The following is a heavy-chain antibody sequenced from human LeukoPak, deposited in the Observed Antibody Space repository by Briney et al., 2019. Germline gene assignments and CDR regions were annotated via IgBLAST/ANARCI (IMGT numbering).Heavy chain of an antibody. CDR2: VDPSDSYT. CDR3: ARGDLLTGYYWVY. V-gene: IGHV5-10-1*01. CDR1: GYSFTDYW. D-gene: IGHD3-9*01. J-gene: IGHJ4*02. Sequence: GESLKISCTGSGYSFTDYWISWVRQMPGKGLEWMGRVDPSDSYTNYSPSFQGHVTISADKSISTAYLRWNSLKASDTPMYYCARGDLLTGYYWVYWGQGTLVTVSS.